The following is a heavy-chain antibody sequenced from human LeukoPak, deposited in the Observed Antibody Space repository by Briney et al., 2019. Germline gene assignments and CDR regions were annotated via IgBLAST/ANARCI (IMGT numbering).Heavy chain of an antibody. CDR3: AELGITMIGGV. CDR2: IQTDESQK. Sequence: GGSLRLSCAASGFNFRSFGMHWVRQTPGKGLEWVAFIQTDESQKYYADSVKARFTISRDNAKNSLYLQMNSLRAEDTAVYYCAELGITMIGGVWGKGTTVTISS. J-gene: IGHJ6*04. D-gene: IGHD3-10*02. CDR1: GFNFRSFG. V-gene: IGHV3-30*02.